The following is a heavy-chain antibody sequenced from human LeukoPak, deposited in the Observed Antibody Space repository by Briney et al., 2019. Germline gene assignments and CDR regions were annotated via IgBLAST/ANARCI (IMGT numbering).Heavy chain of an antibody. CDR1: GGSISRATYY. CDR3: ARQGTNDYDTSGLDAFDI. V-gene: IGHV4-39*01. Sequence: SEILSLTCTVSGGSISRATYYWAWIRQPPGKGLEWIGSHDYSGTTFYNPSLKSRLTVSGDTSKTQFSLRLRSVTAADTAVYYCARQGTNDYDTSGLDAFDIWGQGKMVTVSS. D-gene: IGHD3-22*01. J-gene: IGHJ3*02. CDR2: HDYSGTT.